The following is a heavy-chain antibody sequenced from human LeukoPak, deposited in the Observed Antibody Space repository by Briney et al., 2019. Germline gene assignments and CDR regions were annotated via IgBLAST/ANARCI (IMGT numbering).Heavy chain of an antibody. CDR2: IYYSGST. V-gene: IGHV4-59*01. J-gene: IGHJ4*02. D-gene: IGHD6-13*01. Sequence: PSETLSLTCTVSGGSISSCYWSWIRRPPGKGLEWIGYIYYSGSTNYNPPLKSRVTISVDTSKNQFSLKLSSVTAADTAVYYWARAGFGSSWARHFDYWGQGTLVTVSS. CDR1: GGSISSCY. CDR3: ARAGFGSSWARHFDY.